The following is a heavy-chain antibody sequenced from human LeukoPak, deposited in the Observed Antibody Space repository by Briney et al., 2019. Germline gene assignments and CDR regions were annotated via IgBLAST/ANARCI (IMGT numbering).Heavy chain of an antibody. D-gene: IGHD3-10*01. CDR1: GFTFRSHG. Sequence: GGSLRLSCAASGFTFRSHGMHWVRQAPDMGLEWVAAMSYDRRDEFYAESVRRRFTISRDNSENTLYLQMDSLRPEDTAVYYCAKDAGLIRGVPHWYFDYWGQGSLVTVSS. CDR2: MSYDRRDE. CDR3: AKDAGLIRGVPHWYFDY. V-gene: IGHV3-30*18. J-gene: IGHJ4*02.